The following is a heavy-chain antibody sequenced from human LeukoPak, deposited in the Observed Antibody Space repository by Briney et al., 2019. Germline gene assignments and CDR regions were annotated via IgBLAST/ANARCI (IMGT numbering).Heavy chain of an antibody. Sequence: PGGSLRLSCVDSEFTLSNYWVHWVRQPPGKGLVGVARINPDGGITNYADSVRGRFTISRDNAKNTLYLQINRLRAEETGGYYLAKVHSRFLWFAVDYWGQGTLVTVSS. CDR2: INPDGGIT. D-gene: IGHD3-10*01. CDR3: AKVHSRFLWFAVDY. CDR1: EFTLSNYW. V-gene: IGHV3-74*01. J-gene: IGHJ4*02.